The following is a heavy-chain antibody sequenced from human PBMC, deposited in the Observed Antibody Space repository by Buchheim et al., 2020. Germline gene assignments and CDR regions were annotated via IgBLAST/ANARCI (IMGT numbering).Heavy chain of an antibody. D-gene: IGHD6-13*01. V-gene: IGHV3-30-3*01. CDR2: ISYDGSNK. CDR1: GFTFSSYA. CDR3: ARYSSSWNYYYGMDV. Sequence: QVQLVESGGGVVQPGRSLRLSCAASGFTFSSYAMHWVRQAPGKGLEWVAVISYDGSNKYYADSVKGRFTISRDNSKNTLYLQMNSLRAEDTAVYYCARYSSSWNYYYGMDVWGQGTT. J-gene: IGHJ6*02.